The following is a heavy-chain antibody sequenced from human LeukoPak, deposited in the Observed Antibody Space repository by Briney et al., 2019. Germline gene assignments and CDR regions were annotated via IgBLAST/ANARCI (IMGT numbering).Heavy chain of an antibody. CDR3: ARALGYSSGWGVDY. CDR2: SYNSGST. J-gene: IGHJ4*02. V-gene: IGHV4-59*01. Sequence: PSETLSLTCTVSGGSISNYYWSWIRQPPGKGLEYIGYSYNSGSTYHNPSLKSRVIMSQDTSKNQFSLNLSFVTAADTAVYYCARALGYSSGWGVDYWGQGILVTVSS. D-gene: IGHD6-19*01. CDR1: GGSISNYY.